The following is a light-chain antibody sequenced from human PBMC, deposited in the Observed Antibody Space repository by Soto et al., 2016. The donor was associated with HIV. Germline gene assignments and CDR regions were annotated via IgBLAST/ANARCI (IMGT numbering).Light chain of an antibody. CDR3: NSRDSSGDHVV. CDR2: DKD. J-gene: IGLJ2*01. CDR1: SLGRFH. Sequence: SSELTQDPAVSVALGQTVRITCQGDSLGRFHASWYQQKPGQAPLLVIYDKDNRPSGIPDRFSGSSSGNAASLTITGAQAEDEADYYCNSRDSSGDHVVFGGGTKLTV. V-gene: IGLV3-19*01.